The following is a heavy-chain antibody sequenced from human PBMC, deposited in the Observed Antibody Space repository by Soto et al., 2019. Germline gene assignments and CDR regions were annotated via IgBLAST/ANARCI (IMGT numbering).Heavy chain of an antibody. CDR2: ISSSGSHT. CDR3: ARLAAPPHSAAALDLAFDS. V-gene: IGHV3-11*06. CDR1: GCTFTDYY. Sequence: PGGSLRLSCAASGCTFTDYYMSWIRQTPGKGLEWVSYISSSGSHTNYADSVKGRFTISRDNAKNSVYLQMNSLRADDSAVYYCARLAAPPHSAAALDLAFDSWGQGTLATVSS. J-gene: IGHJ5*01. D-gene: IGHD2-2*03.